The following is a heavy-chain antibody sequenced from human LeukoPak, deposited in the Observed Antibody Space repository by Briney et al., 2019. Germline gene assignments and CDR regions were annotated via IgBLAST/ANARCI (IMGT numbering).Heavy chain of an antibody. CDR1: GGSFSGYY. CDR3: GRANVVGATDYFDY. Sequence: PSETLSLTCAVYGGSFSGYYWSWIRQPPGKGLEWIGEINHSGSTNYNPSLRSRVTISVDTSKNQFSLKLNSVTAADTAVYYCGRANVVGATDYFDYWGQGTLVTVSS. J-gene: IGHJ4*02. D-gene: IGHD1-26*01. V-gene: IGHV4-34*01. CDR2: INHSGST.